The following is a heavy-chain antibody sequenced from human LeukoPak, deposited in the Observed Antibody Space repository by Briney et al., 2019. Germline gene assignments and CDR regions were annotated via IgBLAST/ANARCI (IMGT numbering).Heavy chain of an antibody. J-gene: IGHJ3*02. CDR3: ARKDGIVGAPDAFDI. CDR1: GFTFSSYS. V-gene: IGHV3-21*01. CDR2: ISSSSSYI. D-gene: IGHD1-26*01. Sequence: GGSLRPSCAASGFTFSSYSMNWVSQAPGKGLEWVSSISSSSSYIYYADSVKGRFTISRDNAKNSLYLQMNSLRAEDTAVYYCARKDGIVGAPDAFDIWGQGTMVTVSS.